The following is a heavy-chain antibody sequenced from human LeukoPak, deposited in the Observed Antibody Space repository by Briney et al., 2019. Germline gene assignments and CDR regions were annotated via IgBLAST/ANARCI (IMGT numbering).Heavy chain of an antibody. Sequence: GGSLRLSCAASGFTFSSYEMNWVRQAPGKGLEGVSYISSSGSTIYYADSVKGRFTISRDNAKNSLYLQMNSLRAEDTAVYYCARGNYGSGFDPWGQGTLVTVSS. J-gene: IGHJ5*02. V-gene: IGHV3-48*03. CDR2: ISSSGSTI. CDR3: ARGNYGSGFDP. D-gene: IGHD3-10*01. CDR1: GFTFSSYE.